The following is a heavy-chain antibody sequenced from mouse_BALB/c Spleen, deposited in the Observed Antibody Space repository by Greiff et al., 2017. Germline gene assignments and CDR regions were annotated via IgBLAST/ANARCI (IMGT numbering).Heavy chain of an antibody. D-gene: IGHD1-1*01. Sequence: EVQVVESGGGLVQPGGSRKLSCAASGFTFSSFGMHWVRQAPEKGLEWVAYISSGSSTIYYADTVKGRFTISRDNPKNTLFLQMTSLRSEDTAMYYCAREGTVVRYFDVWGAGTTVTVSS. CDR3: AREGTVVRYFDV. CDR2: ISSGSSTI. J-gene: IGHJ1*01. V-gene: IGHV5-17*02. CDR1: GFTFSSFG.